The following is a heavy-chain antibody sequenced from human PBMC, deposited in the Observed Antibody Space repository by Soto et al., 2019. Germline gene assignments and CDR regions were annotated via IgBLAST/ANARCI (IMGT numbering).Heavy chain of an antibody. D-gene: IGHD2-15*01. Sequence: GGPVKVSCKASGYTFTSYAMHWVRHAPGQRLEWMGWINAGNGNTKYSQKFQSRVTITRDTSASTAYMELSSLRSEDTAVYYCARRLCSGGSCHKTAFFDYWGQGT. J-gene: IGHJ4*02. CDR3: ARRLCSGGSCHKTAFFDY. CDR2: INAGNGNT. CDR1: GYTFTSYA. V-gene: IGHV1-3*01.